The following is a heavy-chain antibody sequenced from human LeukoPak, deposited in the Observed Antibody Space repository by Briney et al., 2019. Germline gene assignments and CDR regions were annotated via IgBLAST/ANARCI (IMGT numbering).Heavy chain of an antibody. Sequence: SETLSLTCALYGGSLSGYYWSWIPHPPGEGLEWIGEFYRRVNINYNPSIKSRVTISVDTSKDQFSLKVRTATAADTAEYYCARRRITMVRGGQNRSHLKRAPFDYWGEGRLVT. D-gene: IGHD3-10*01. CDR2: FYRRVNI. CDR1: GGSLSGYY. J-gene: IGHJ4*02. CDR3: ARRRITMVRGGQNRSHLKRAPFDY. V-gene: IGHV4-34*01.